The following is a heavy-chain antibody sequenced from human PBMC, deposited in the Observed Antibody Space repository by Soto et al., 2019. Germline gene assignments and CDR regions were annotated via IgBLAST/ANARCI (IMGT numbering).Heavy chain of an antibody. CDR2: IKQDGSEK. D-gene: IGHD3-9*01. J-gene: IGHJ4*02. CDR1: GFTFSSYW. CDR3: TTPSINYDILTDYFNY. V-gene: IGHV3-7*03. Sequence: GGSLRLSCAASGFTFSSYWMSWVRQAPGKGLEWVANIKQDGSEKYYVDSVKGRFTISRDNAKNSLYLQMNSLKTEDTAVYYCTTPSINYDILTDYFNYWGQGSLVTVSS.